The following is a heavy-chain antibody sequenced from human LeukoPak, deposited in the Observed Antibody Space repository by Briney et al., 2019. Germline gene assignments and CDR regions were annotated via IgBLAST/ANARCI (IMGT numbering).Heavy chain of an antibody. D-gene: IGHD1-26*01. J-gene: IGHJ6*03. CDR2: ISAYNGNT. Sequence: GASVKVSCKASGYTFTSYAISWVRQAPGQGLEWMGWISAYNGNTNYAQKLQGRVTMTTDTSTSTAYMELRSLRSDDTAVYYCARRRWELLGGYYYYYYMDVWGKGTTVTVSS. V-gene: IGHV1-18*01. CDR1: GYTFTSYA. CDR3: ARRRWELLGGYYYYYYMDV.